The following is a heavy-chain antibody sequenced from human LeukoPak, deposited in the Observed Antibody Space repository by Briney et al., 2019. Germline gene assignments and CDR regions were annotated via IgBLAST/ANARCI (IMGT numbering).Heavy chain of an antibody. D-gene: IGHD2-2*02. V-gene: IGHV3-30-3*01. CDR3: ARGAVGYCSSTSCYKGYYFDY. CDR2: ISYDGSNK. CDR1: GFTFSSYA. Sequence: GRSLRLSCAASGFTFSSYAMHWVRQAPGKGLEWVAVISYDGSNKYYADSVKGRFTISRDNSKNTLYLQMNSLRAEDTAVYYCARGAVGYCSSTSCYKGYYFDYWGQGTLVTVSS. J-gene: IGHJ4*02.